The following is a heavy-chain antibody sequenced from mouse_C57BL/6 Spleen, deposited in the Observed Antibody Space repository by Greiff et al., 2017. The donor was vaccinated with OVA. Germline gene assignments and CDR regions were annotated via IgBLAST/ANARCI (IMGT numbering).Heavy chain of an antibody. V-gene: IGHV1-64*01. J-gene: IGHJ4*01. CDR1: GYTFTSYW. CDR3: AYYDARRNAMDY. CDR2: IHPNSGST. D-gene: IGHD2-4*01. Sequence: QVQLQQPGAELVKPGASVKLSCKASGYTFTSYWMHWVKQRPGQGLEWIGMIHPNSGSTNYNEKFKSKATLTVDKSSSTAYMQLSSRTSEDSAVDYCAYYDARRNAMDYWGQGTSVTVSS.